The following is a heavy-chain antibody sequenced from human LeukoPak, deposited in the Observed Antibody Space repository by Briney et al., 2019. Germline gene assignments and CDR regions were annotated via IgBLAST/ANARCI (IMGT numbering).Heavy chain of an antibody. CDR1: GFTFSGFS. D-gene: IGHD3-22*01. Sequence: GGSLRLSCAASGFTFSGFSMNWVRQAPGKGLEWVSYISRSRSTIYYADSVKGRFTISRDNAKNSLYLQMNSLRDEDTAVYYCARDDYHYTSYDSSGYPMGDYSGQGTLVTVSS. V-gene: IGHV3-48*02. CDR2: ISRSRSTI. J-gene: IGHJ4*02. CDR3: ARDDYHYTSYDSSGYPMGDY.